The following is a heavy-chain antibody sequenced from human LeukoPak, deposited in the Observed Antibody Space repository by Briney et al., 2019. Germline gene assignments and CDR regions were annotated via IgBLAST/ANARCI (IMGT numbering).Heavy chain of an antibody. Sequence: GGSLRLSCAASGFTFDDYAMHWVRQAPGKGLEWVSGISWNSGSIGYADSVKGRFTISRDNAKNSLYLQMNSLRAEDTALYYCAKDKDEETGTGAFDIWGQGTMVTVSS. CDR1: GFTFDDYA. V-gene: IGHV3-9*01. D-gene: IGHD1-1*01. J-gene: IGHJ3*02. CDR3: AKDKDEETGTGAFDI. CDR2: ISWNSGSI.